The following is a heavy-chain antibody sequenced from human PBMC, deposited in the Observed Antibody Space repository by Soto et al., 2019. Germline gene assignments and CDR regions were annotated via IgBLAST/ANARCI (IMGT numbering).Heavy chain of an antibody. CDR1: GYTFTSYG. CDR2: TSAYNGNT. V-gene: IGHV1-18*01. Sequence: QVQLVQSGAEVKKPGASVKVSCKASGYTFTSYGITWVRQAPGQGLEWMGGTSAYNGNTNEAQKLQGRVTLTTDTSTITAYRELRSLSSDDTAVNQCARDHPNCSGGRGDSYYYLMDVWGQGTTVTVSS. D-gene: IGHD2-15*01. J-gene: IGHJ6*02. CDR3: ARDHPNCSGGRGDSYYYLMDV.